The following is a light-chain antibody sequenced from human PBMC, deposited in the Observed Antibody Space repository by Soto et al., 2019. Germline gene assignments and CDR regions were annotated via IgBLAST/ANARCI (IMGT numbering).Light chain of an antibody. V-gene: IGKV3D-20*01. J-gene: IGKJ4*01. Sequence: EIVLTQSPATLSLSRGERATFSCGASQTISSNYLAWYQLKPGLAPRLLIYDASERATGIPYRFSGSGSGTNFSLTISRLEPEDFAVYYCQQYERSPPLTFGGGTRVEIK. CDR2: DAS. CDR1: QTISSNY. CDR3: QQYERSPPLT.